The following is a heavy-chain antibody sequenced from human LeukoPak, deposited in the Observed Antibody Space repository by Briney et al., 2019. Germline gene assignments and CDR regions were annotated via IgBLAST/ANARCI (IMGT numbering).Heavy chain of an antibody. V-gene: IGHV3-30-3*02. J-gene: IGHJ4*02. CDR2: ISYDGSNK. Sequence: GGSLRLSCAASGFTFSSYAMHWVRQAPGKGLEWVAVISYDGSNKYYADSVKGRFTISRDNSKNTLYLQMNSLRAEDTAVYYCAKRKIYGDFPLDYWGQGTLVTVSS. CDR1: GFTFSSYA. D-gene: IGHD4-17*01. CDR3: AKRKIYGDFPLDY.